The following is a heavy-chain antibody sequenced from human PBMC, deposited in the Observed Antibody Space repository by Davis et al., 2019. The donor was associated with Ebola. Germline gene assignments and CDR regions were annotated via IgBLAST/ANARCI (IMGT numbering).Heavy chain of an antibody. CDR3: ARDGVCTDYYNGMDV. V-gene: IGHV1-2*06. J-gene: IGHJ6*04. Sequence: SVKVSCKASGYTFTGYYMHWVRQAPGQGLEWMGRINPNSGGTNYAQKLQGRVTMTRDTSSRTAYMELSRLRSDDTAVYYCARDGVCTDYYNGMDVWGKGTTVIVSS. CDR1: GYTFTGYY. D-gene: IGHD2-8*01. CDR2: INPNSGGT.